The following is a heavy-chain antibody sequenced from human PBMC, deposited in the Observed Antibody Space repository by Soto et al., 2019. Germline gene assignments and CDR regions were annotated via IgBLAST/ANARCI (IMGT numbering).Heavy chain of an antibody. V-gene: IGHV4-59*01. CDR2: ISYSGST. CDR1: GGSISSYY. Sequence: XETLSLTCSISGGSISSYYWNWIRQAPGKGLEWIGFISYSGSTNYNPALTSRVTISVDTSKDQISLRLNSVTAADTAVYYCARVKSTSWGYYYAVDVWGQGTTVTVSS. D-gene: IGHD2-2*01. CDR3: ARVKSTSWGYYYAVDV. J-gene: IGHJ6*01.